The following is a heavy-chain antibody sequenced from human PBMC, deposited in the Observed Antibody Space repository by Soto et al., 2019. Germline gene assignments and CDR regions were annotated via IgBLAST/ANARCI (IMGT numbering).Heavy chain of an antibody. CDR3: ARGGADHYDYGMDV. D-gene: IGHD3-10*01. CDR2: MNRAASSK. V-gene: IGHV3-23*05. J-gene: IGHJ6*02. Sequence: QLSESGGGFLQPGGSLTLSCAASGFILSTYPMTWVRQAPGMGLEWVSSMNRAASSKSYADSVKGRFTTSRDDSQNTLFLHINTLRPEDTAVYFCARGGADHYDYGMDVWSQGTTVIVYS. CDR1: GFILSTYP.